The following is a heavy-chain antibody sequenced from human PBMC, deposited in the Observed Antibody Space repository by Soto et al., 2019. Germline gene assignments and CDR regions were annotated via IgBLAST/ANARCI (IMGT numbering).Heavy chain of an antibody. V-gene: IGHV1-8*01. J-gene: IGHJ4*02. CDR3: ARGLDYYGTGSYYNVYYFDY. Sequence: QVQLAQSGAEVKKSGASEKVSCKASGYTFTSYDINWVRQATGQGLEWMGWMNPNSGNTGYAQKFQGRVTMTRNTSISRAYMELSSLRSEDTAVYYCARGLDYYGTGSYYNVYYFDYCRQGTLVTVSS. D-gene: IGHD3-10*01. CDR2: MNPNSGNT. CDR1: GYTFTSYD.